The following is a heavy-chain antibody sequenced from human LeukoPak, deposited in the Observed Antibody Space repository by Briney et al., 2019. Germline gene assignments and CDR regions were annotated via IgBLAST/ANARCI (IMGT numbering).Heavy chain of an antibody. Sequence: GASVKVSCKASGYTFTGYYMHWVRQAPGQGLEWMGRINPNSGGTNYAQKFQGRVTMTRDTSISTAYMELSRLRSDDTAVYYCARDMARGSGSYYNIVDYWGQGTLVTVSS. V-gene: IGHV1-2*06. J-gene: IGHJ4*02. CDR2: INPNSGGT. CDR3: ARDMARGSGSYYNIVDY. D-gene: IGHD3-10*01. CDR1: GYTFTGYY.